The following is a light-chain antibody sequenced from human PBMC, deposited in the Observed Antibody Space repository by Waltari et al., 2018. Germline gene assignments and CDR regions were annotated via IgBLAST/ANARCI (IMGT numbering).Light chain of an antibody. CDR1: SSDVGGYNY. J-gene: IGLJ3*02. Sequence: QSALTQPRSVSGSPGQSVTISCTGTSSDVGGYNYVSWFQQHPGKAPKLMIHYVSTQPSGVPDRFSGSKSGNTASLTISGLQADDETDYYCCSYAGRYTWVFGGGTKLTVL. CDR3: CSYAGRYTWV. CDR2: YVS. V-gene: IGLV2-11*01.